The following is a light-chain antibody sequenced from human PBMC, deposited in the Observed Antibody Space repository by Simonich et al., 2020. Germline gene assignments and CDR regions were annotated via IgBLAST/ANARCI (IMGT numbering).Light chain of an antibody. CDR1: QGINSA. CDR3: QQFNSYPRT. V-gene: IGKV1-13*02. Sequence: AIQLTQSPSYLSASVGDRVTITCRASQGINSALAWYHQKPGKAPTLLIYDASSLESGVPSSFRGSGSGTDFTLTFSSLQPEDFATYYCQQFNSYPRTFGQGTKVEIK. J-gene: IGKJ1*01. CDR2: DAS.